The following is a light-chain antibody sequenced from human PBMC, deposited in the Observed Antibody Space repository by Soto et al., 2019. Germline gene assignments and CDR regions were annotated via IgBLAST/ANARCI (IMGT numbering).Light chain of an antibody. CDR3: QQYGSSPRA. J-gene: IGKJ4*01. V-gene: IGKV3-20*01. CDR1: QSVSSNY. Sequence: EIVLTQSPGTLSLSPGERATLSCRASQSVSSNYLAWYQQKPGQAPRLLIYGASSRATGIPNRFSGIGSGTDFTPTVSRLGPEDFAVYYCQQYGSSPRAFGGGTKVEIK. CDR2: GAS.